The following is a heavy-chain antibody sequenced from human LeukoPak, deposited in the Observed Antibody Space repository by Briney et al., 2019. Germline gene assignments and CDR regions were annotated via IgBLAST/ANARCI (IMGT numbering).Heavy chain of an antibody. CDR1: AFTFDDYA. V-gene: IGHV3-43*02. D-gene: IGHD4-23*01. Sequence: PGGSLRLSCAASAFTFDDYAMHWVRQAPGKGLEWVSLISGDGGSTYYADSVKGRFTISRDNSKNSLYLQMNSLRTEDTALYYCAKDLAMVVTLYYYYMDVWGKGTTVTVSS. CDR3: AKDLAMVVTLYYYYMDV. J-gene: IGHJ6*03. CDR2: ISGDGGST.